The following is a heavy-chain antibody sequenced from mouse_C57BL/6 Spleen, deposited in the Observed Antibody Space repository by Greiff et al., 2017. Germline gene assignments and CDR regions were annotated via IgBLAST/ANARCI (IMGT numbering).Heavy chain of an antibody. CDR3: AREMVTFDY. V-gene: IGHV5-4*01. J-gene: IGHJ2*01. CDR1: GFTFSSYA. D-gene: IGHD2-2*01. Sequence: EVKVVESGGGLVKPGGSLKLSCAASGFTFSSYAMSWVRQTPEKRLEWVATISDGGSYTYYPDNVKGRFTISRDNAKNNLYLQMSHLKSEDTAMYYCAREMVTFDYWGQGTTLTVSS. CDR2: ISDGGSYT.